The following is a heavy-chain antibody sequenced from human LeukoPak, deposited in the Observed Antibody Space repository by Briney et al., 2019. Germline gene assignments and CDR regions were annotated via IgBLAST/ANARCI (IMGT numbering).Heavy chain of an antibody. D-gene: IGHD6-13*01. CDR3: ARGDLSSWYRYFDY. CDR1: GFTFSSYW. V-gene: IGHV3-74*01. Sequence: GGSLRLSCAASGFTFSSYWMHWVRQAPGKGLVWVSRINSDGSSTSYADSVKGRFTISRDNAKNTLYLQMNSLRAEDTAVYYCARGDLSSWYRYFDYWGQGTLVTVSS. J-gene: IGHJ4*02. CDR2: INSDGSST.